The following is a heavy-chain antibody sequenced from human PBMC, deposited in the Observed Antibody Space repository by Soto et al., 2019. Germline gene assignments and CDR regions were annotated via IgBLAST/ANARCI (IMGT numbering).Heavy chain of an antibody. Sequence: QVQLVQSGAEVKKSGASVKVSCEASGYTFTSYDINWVRLATGQGLEWMGWMNPNSGNTGYAQKSQGRVTMTRNTTISTAYMELSSLRYEDTAVYYCARERSAAGTGWFAPWGQGTLVTVSS. CDR1: GYTFTSYD. CDR3: ARERSAAGTGWFAP. J-gene: IGHJ5*02. V-gene: IGHV1-8*01. CDR2: MNPNSGNT. D-gene: IGHD6-13*01.